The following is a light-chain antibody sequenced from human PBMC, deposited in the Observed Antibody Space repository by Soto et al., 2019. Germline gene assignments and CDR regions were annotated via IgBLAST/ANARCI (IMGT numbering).Light chain of an antibody. J-gene: IGLJ3*02. CDR2: EVR. CDR1: MRDVGAYNL. CDR3: SAYTARSTLV. V-gene: IGLV2-14*01. Sequence: QSVLTRPPSASGSPGQSVTISCTGTMRDVGAYNLVSWYQQHPGTAPKLIIYEVRNRPSGISSRFSGSRSGNTASLTISGLQSEDEGDYYCSAYTARSTLVFGGGTKVTVL.